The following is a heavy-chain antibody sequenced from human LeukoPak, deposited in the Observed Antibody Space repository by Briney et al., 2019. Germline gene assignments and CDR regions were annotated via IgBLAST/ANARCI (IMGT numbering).Heavy chain of an antibody. D-gene: IGHD6-6*01. V-gene: IGHV4-39*01. Sequence: PSETLSLTCTVSGGSISSSSYSWGWIRQPPGKGLEWIGSIYYSGSTYYNPSLKSRVTISVDTSKNQFSLKLSSVTAADTAVYYCARRQLDYYGMDVWGQGTTVTVSS. CDR1: GGSISSSSYS. CDR2: IYYSGST. CDR3: ARRQLDYYGMDV. J-gene: IGHJ6*02.